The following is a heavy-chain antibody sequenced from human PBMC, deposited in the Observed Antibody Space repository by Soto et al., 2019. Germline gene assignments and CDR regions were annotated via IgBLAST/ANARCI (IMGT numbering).Heavy chain of an antibody. CDR1: GVSINSGDHY. CDR3: AKVRGHAFDI. D-gene: IGHD3-10*01. CDR2: IFYSGTT. V-gene: IGHV4-31*03. Sequence: QVQLQESGPGLVKPSQTLSLNCSVSGVSINSGDHYWSWIRQHAGQGLEWIGYIFYSGTTFYNPSLKSRVTISIDASKNQFSLEMSSVTAADTAVYYCAKVRGHAFDIRGQGTMVTVSS. J-gene: IGHJ3*02.